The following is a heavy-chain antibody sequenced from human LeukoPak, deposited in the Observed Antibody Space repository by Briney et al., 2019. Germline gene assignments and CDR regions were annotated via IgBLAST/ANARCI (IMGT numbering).Heavy chain of an antibody. CDR3: ASGNSVGAFDI. J-gene: IGHJ3*02. CDR2: INHSGST. V-gene: IGHV4-34*01. Sequence: PSETLSLTCAVYGVSFSGYYWSWIRQPPGKGLEWIGEINHSGSTNYNPSLKSRVTISVDTSKNQFSLKLSSVTAADTAVYYCASGNSVGAFDIWGQGTMVTVSS. CDR1: GVSFSGYY. D-gene: IGHD2-8*01.